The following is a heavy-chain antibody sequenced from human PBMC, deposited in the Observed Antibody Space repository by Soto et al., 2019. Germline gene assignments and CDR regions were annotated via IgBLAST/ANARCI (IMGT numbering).Heavy chain of an antibody. CDR3: ATRITVFGLLIPPFDP. D-gene: IGHD3-3*01. Sequence: SETLSLTCAVYGGSVNGYYWNWIRQPPGKGLEWIGETNHTGGTHYNPSLKSRVTMSVDTSKNQFSLRLSSVTAADTAIYYCATRITVFGLLIPPFDPWGQGTQVTVSS. CDR2: TNHTGGT. V-gene: IGHV4-34*01. J-gene: IGHJ5*02. CDR1: GGSVNGYY.